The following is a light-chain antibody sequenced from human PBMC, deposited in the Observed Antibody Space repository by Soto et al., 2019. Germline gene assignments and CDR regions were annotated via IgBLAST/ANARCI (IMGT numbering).Light chain of an antibody. CDR3: QQYNNWRT. V-gene: IGKV3-15*01. Sequence: EIVLTQSPATLSVSPGERVTLSCRASESVDINLAWYQQKPGQAPRLLIYGASTRATDMPGTFSGRGSGTEFTLTISSLQSEDFAVYYCQQYNNWRTFGQGTRLE. J-gene: IGKJ5*01. CDR2: GAS. CDR1: ESVDIN.